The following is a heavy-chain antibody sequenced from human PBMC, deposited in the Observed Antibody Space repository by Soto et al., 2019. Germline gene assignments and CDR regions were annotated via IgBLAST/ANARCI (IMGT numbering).Heavy chain of an antibody. Sequence: SETLSLTCTVSGGSISSYYWSWIRQPPGKGLEWIGYIYYSGSTNYNPSLKSRVTISLDTSKNQFTLKLSFVTAADTAVYYGARAVNSGYDSGAFDIWGQGTMVTVSS. CDR3: ARAVNSGYDSGAFDI. J-gene: IGHJ3*02. CDR2: IYYSGST. V-gene: IGHV4-59*01. CDR1: GGSISSYY. D-gene: IGHD5-12*01.